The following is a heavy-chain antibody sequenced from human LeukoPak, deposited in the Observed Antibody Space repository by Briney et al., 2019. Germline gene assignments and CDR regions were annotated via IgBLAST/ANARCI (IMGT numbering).Heavy chain of an antibody. D-gene: IGHD5-12*01. Sequence: GESPKTPCKGSGYSFTSYWIDWVRQMPGPGLEWMGIIYPGDSDTRYSPSFQGQVTISADTSISPAYLQWSSLKASDTAMYYCARHVGVATSPSFDYWGQGTLVTVSS. CDR3: ARHVGVATSPSFDY. CDR1: GYSFTSYW. V-gene: IGHV5-51*01. CDR2: IYPGDSDT. J-gene: IGHJ4*02.